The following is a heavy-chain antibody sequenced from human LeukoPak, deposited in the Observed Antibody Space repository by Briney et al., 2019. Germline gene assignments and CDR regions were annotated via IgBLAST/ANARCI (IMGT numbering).Heavy chain of an antibody. V-gene: IGHV1-2*02. CDR1: GYTFTGYY. D-gene: IGHD5-12*01. CDR3: ARDSGLGYSGYDLAW. Sequence: ASVKVSCKASGYTFTGYYMSWVRQAPGQGLEWMGWNNPNSGDTNYAQKFQGRVTMTRDTSIRTAYMELSRLRSDDTAVYYCARDSGLGYSGYDLAWWGQGTLVTVSS. CDR2: NNPNSGDT. J-gene: IGHJ4*02.